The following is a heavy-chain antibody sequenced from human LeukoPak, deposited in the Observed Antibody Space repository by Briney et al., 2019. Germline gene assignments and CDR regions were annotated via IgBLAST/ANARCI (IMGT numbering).Heavy chain of an antibody. CDR3: ARVVPLDIVVVPAAENYYYYMDV. V-gene: IGHV1-18*01. D-gene: IGHD2-2*01. CDR1: GYTFTSYG. Sequence: ASVTVSFKASGYTFTSYGISWVRQAPGQGLEWMGWISAYNGNTNYAQKLQGRVTMTTDTSTSTAYMELRSLRSDDTAVYYCARVVPLDIVVVPAAENYYYYMDVWGKGTTVTVSS. J-gene: IGHJ6*03. CDR2: ISAYNGNT.